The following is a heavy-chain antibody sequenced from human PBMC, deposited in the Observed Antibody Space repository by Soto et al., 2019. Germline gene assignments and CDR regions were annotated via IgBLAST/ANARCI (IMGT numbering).Heavy chain of an antibody. J-gene: IGHJ3*02. CDR3: ARDFKASRNMLSFDI. CDR2: IYYSGST. V-gene: IGHV4-59*01. D-gene: IGHD3-10*02. Sequence: LSLTCAVYGGSFSGYYWSWIRQPPGKGLEWIGYIYYSGSTNYNPSLQSRVTISVDTSKNQLSLKLSSVTTADTAVYYCARDFKASRNMLSFDIWGQGTMATVSS. CDR1: GGSFSGYY.